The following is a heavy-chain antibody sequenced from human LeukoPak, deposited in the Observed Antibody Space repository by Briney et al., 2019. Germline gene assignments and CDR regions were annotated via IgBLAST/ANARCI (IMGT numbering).Heavy chain of an antibody. CDR1: GGTFSSYA. CDR3: ARELYYYDSSGYYPFGY. J-gene: IGHJ4*02. V-gene: IGHV1-69*04. Sequence: SVKVSCKASGGTFSSYAISWVRQAPRQGLEWMGRIIPILGIANYAQKFQGRVTITADKSTSTAYMELSSLRSEDTAVYYCARELYYYDSSGYYPFGYWGQGTLVTVSS. D-gene: IGHD3-22*01. CDR2: IIPILGIA.